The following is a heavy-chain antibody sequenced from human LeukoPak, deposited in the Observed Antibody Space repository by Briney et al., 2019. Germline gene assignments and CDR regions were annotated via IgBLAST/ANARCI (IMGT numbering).Heavy chain of an antibody. CDR3: ATLDPGDGHWYFDL. CDR2: IYPGDSDT. V-gene: IGHV5-51*01. D-gene: IGHD3-16*01. J-gene: IGHJ2*01. CDR1: GYRFTSYW. Sequence: GESLKISCKDSGYRFTSYWISWVRQMPGKGLEWMGIIYPGDSDTRYSPSFQGQVTISADKSISTAYLQWSSLKASDTAMYYCATLDPGDGHWYFDLWGRGTLVTVSS.